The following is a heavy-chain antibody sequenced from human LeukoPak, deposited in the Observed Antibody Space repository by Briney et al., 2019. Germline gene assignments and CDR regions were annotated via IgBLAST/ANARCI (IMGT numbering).Heavy chain of an antibody. CDR1: GYSISSGYY. CDR2: IFHSGNT. CDR3: ARPAHSNGFDY. D-gene: IGHD6-19*01. J-gene: IGHJ4*02. V-gene: IGHV4-38-2*02. Sequence: SSETLSLTCTVSGYSISSGYYWGWVRQPPGKGLEWVGSIFHSGNTYYNPSLKSRVTISVDTSKNQISVKLSSVTAADTAVYYCARPAHSNGFDYWGQGTLVSVSS.